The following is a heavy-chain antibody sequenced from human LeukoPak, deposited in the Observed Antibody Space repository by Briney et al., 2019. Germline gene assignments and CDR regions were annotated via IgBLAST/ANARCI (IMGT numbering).Heavy chain of an antibody. Sequence: GGSLRLSCAASGFTFSSYAMSWVRQAPGKGLEWVANIKPTGSEQFYVDSVKGRFTISRDNAKTSLYLQISSLRAEDTAVYYCVRGGYSPGYFDYWGQGTLVTVSS. CDR1: GFTFSSYA. D-gene: IGHD5-18*01. CDR3: VRGGYSPGYFDY. J-gene: IGHJ4*02. V-gene: IGHV3-7*01. CDR2: IKPTGSEQ.